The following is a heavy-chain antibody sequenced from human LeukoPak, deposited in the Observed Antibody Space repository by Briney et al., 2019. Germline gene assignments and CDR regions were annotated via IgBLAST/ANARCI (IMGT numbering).Heavy chain of an antibody. Sequence: SQTLSLTCTVSGGSISSGSYYWSWIRQPAGKGLEWIGRIYTSGSTNYNPSLKSRVTISADTSKNQFSLKLSSVTAADTAVYYCARTQKPEYYYYYYMDAWGKGTTVTVSS. CDR3: ARTQKPEYYYYYYMDA. J-gene: IGHJ6*03. CDR1: GGSISSGSYY. CDR2: IYTSGST. V-gene: IGHV4-61*02. D-gene: IGHD1-7*01.